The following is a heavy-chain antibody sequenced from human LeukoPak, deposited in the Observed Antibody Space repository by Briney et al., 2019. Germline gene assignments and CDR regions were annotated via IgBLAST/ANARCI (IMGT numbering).Heavy chain of an antibody. J-gene: IGHJ6*02. CDR3: ARGAGAMDV. CDR1: GLTFSNHW. CDR2: IKQDGSEK. Sequence: PGGSLRLSCAASGLTFSNHWMSWVRQAPGKGLEWVANIKQDGSEKYYVDSVKGRFTISRDNANDSLYLQMNSLRVEDTAVYYCARGAGAMDVWSQGTTVTVSS. V-gene: IGHV3-7*05.